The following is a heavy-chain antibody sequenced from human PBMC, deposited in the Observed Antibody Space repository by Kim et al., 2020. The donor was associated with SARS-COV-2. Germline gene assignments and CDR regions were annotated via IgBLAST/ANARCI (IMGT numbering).Heavy chain of an antibody. CDR1: GSAITNTNYY. D-gene: IGHD2-2*01. V-gene: IGHV4-39*02. J-gene: IGHJ6*02. CDR3: ASKESTDFYYYGMDV. CDR2: INYGEGT. Sequence: SETLSLTCSVSGSAITNTNYYWAWIRQPPGKGLEWIGNINYGEGTSYNPSLNSRLAISIDPSRNHFSLTFDSVATADPAVYVCASKESTDFYYYGMDVRGQGTTFIVSS.